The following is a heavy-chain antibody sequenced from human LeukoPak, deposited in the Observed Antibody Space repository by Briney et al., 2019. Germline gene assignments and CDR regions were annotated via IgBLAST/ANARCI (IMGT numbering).Heavy chain of an antibody. CDR1: GGSISSSSYY. CDR3: ARHADFWGSYYMDV. CDR2: IYYSGST. D-gene: IGHD3-3*01. Sequence: SETLSLTCTVSGGSISSSSYYWGWIRQPPGKGLEWIGSIYYSGSTYYNPSLKSRVTISVDTSKNQFSLKLSSVTAADTAVYYCARHADFWGSYYMDVWGKGTTVTVSS. V-gene: IGHV4-39*01. J-gene: IGHJ6*03.